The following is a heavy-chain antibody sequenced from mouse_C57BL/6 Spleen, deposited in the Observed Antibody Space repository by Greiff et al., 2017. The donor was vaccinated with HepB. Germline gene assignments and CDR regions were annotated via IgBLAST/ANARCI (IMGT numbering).Heavy chain of an antibody. V-gene: IGHV1-82*01. D-gene: IGHD2-1*01. CDR3: AYGNLYYFDY. J-gene: IGHJ2*01. CDR1: GYAFSSSW. CDR2: IYPGDGDT. Sequence: VQLQQSGPELVKPGASVKISCKASGYAFSSSWMNWVKQRPGKGLEWIGRIYPGDGDTNYNGKFKGKATLTADKSSSTAYMQLSSLTSEDSAVYFCAYGNLYYFDYWGQGTTLTVSS.